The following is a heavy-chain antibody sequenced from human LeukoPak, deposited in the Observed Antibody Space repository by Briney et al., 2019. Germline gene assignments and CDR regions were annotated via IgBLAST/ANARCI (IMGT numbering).Heavy chain of an antibody. CDR1: GYTFTSYA. D-gene: IGHD3-22*01. CDR2: INAGNGNT. J-gene: IGHJ4*02. CDR3: ASFYNYDSSL. Sequence: VASVKVSCKASGYTFTSYAMHWVRQAPGQRLEWMGWINAGNGNTKYSQEFQGRVTITADKSTSTAYMELSSLRSEDTAVYYCASFYNYDSSLWGQGTLVTVSS. V-gene: IGHV1-3*03.